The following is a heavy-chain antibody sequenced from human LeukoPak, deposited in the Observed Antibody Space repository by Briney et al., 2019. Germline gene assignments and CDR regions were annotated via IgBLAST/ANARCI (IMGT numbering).Heavy chain of an antibody. J-gene: IGHJ6*02. CDR3: AKGTSSSWYGMDV. D-gene: IGHD6-13*01. V-gene: IGHV3-74*01. CDR2: ISTDGSST. Sequence: GGSLRLSCAASGFTFSSYWMHWVRQAPGKGLVWVSRISTDGSSTTYADSVKGRFTISRDNSKNTLYLQMNSLRAEDTAVYYCAKGTSSSWYGMDVWGQGTTVTVSS. CDR1: GFTFSSYW.